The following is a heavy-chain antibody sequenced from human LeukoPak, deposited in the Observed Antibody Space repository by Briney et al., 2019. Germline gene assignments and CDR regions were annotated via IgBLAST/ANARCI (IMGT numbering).Heavy chain of an antibody. CDR3: VRDLDIYSSGWYDAFDI. V-gene: IGHV3-9*01. D-gene: IGHD6-19*01. CDR2: ISWNSGST. CDR1: GFTFDDYA. J-gene: IGHJ3*02. Sequence: GGSLRLSCAASGFTFDDYAMHWVRHAPGKGLEWVSGISWNSGSTGYADSVKGRFTISRDNAKNSLYLQMNSLRPEDTAVYYCVRDLDIYSSGWYDAFDIWGQGTMVTVSS.